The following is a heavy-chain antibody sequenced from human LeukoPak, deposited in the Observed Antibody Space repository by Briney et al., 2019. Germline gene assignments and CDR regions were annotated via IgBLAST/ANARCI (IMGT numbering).Heavy chain of an antibody. J-gene: IGHJ5*02. CDR3: ARATADSSGSYLALYNWFDP. CDR1: SGSISTSNYY. Sequence: SETLSLTCTVSSGSISTSNYYWGWVRQPPGKALEWIGYIYYSGSTNYNPSLKSRVTISVDTSQNQFSLKLNSVTAADTAMYYCARATADSSGSYLALYNWFDPWGQGTLVTVSS. CDR2: IYYSGST. D-gene: IGHD3-22*01. V-gene: IGHV4-61*05.